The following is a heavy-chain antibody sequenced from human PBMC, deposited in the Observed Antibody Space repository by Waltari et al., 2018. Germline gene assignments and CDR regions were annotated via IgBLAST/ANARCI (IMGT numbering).Heavy chain of an antibody. CDR3: ARDEDEKWLGGQNYFYGMDV. V-gene: IGHV3-48*03. J-gene: IGHJ6*02. CDR2: ISSSGRTT. D-gene: IGHD6-19*01. CDR1: GFTLRNYD. Sequence: EVQLVESGGGLAQPGGSLRLSCVASGFTLRNYDLFWVRQAPGKGLEWVSHISSSGRTTHDADSVKGRVTISRDNAKNSLYLQMNSLRVEDTAVYYCARDEDEKWLGGQNYFYGMDVWGQGTTVTVSS.